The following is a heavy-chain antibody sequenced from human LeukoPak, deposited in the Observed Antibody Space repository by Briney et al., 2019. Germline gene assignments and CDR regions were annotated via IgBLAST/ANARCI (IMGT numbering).Heavy chain of an antibody. CDR1: GGSISSHY. CDR3: AREGGLQLGAFDI. CDR2: IYYSGST. Sequence: PSETLSLTCTVSGGSISSHYWSWIRQPPGKGLEWIGYIYYSGSTNYNPSLKSRVTISVDTSKNQFSLKLSSVTGADTAVYYCAREGGLQLGAFDIWGQGTMVTVSS. V-gene: IGHV4-59*11. D-gene: IGHD5-24*01. J-gene: IGHJ3*02.